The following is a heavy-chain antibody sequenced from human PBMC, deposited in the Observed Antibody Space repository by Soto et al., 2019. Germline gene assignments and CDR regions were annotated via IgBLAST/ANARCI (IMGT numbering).Heavy chain of an antibody. D-gene: IGHD3-10*02. J-gene: IGHJ6*02. CDR2: ISSSSSYI. V-gene: IGHV3-21*01. Sequence: EVQLVESGGGLVKPGGSLRLSCAASGFTFSSYSMNWVRQAPGKGLEWVSSISSSSSYIYYADSVKGRFTISRDNAKNSLYLQMNSLRAEDTAVYYCARGVRGVITYYYYGMDVWGQGTTVTVSS. CDR1: GFTFSSYS. CDR3: ARGVRGVITYYYYGMDV.